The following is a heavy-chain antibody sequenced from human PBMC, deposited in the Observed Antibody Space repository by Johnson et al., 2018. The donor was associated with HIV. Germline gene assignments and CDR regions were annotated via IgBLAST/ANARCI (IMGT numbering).Heavy chain of an antibody. CDR1: GFIFSNYG. V-gene: IGHV3-30*02. CDR3: AKEVPDKFDV. Sequence: QVQLVESGGGVVQPGGSLRLSCAASGFIFSNYGMHWVRQAPGKGLEWVAFIRYDGSNKYYADSVKGRFTITRDNSKNTLYLQMNSLRAEDTALYYCAKEVPDKFDVWGQGTMVTVSS. CDR2: IRYDGSNK. J-gene: IGHJ3*01.